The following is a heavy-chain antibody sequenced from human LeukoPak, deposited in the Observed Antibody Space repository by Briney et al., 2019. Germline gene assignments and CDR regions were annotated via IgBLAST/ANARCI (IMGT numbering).Heavy chain of an antibody. CDR1: GFTFSSYA. J-gene: IGHJ3*02. Sequence: GGSLRLSCAASGFTFSSYAMSWVRQAPGKGLEWVSAISGSGGSTYYADSVKGRFTISRDNSKNTLYLQMNSLRAEDTAVYYCAKKGARSVGAYGDYRDAFDIWGQGTMVTVSS. CDR2: ISGSGGST. CDR3: AKKGARSVGAYGDYRDAFDI. V-gene: IGHV3-23*01. D-gene: IGHD4-17*01.